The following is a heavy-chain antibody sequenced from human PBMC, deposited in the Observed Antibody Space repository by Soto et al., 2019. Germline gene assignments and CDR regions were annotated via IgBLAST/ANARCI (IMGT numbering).Heavy chain of an antibody. CDR1: GYTFIGYY. V-gene: IGHV1-2*02. D-gene: IGHD3-16*01. J-gene: IGHJ4*02. CDR3: ARTDYLFSTLTYYFDY. Sequence: ASVKVSCKASGYTFIGYYVNWARQAPGQGLEWMGWINPDNGVPNYAQKFQGRVTLSRDTSINTAYMELSRLMSDDTAMYYCARTDYLFSTLTYYFDYWGQGTLVTVSS. CDR2: INPDNGVP.